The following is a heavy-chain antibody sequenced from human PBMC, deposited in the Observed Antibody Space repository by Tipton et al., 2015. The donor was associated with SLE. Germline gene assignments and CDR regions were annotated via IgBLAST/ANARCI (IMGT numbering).Heavy chain of an antibody. V-gene: IGHV4-59*11. CDR2: IYYSGST. J-gene: IGHJ4*02. Sequence: TLSLTCTVSGGSIISHYWSWIRQPPGKGLEWFGYIYYSGSTNYNPSLKRRATISVGTSKNQFSLNLSSVTAADTDVYYCARSGSGYWGQGTLVTVSS. CDR1: GGSIISHY. CDR3: ARSGSGY. D-gene: IGHD2-15*01.